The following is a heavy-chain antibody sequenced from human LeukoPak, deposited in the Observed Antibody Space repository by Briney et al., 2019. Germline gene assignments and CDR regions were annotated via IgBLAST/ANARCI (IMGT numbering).Heavy chain of an antibody. Sequence: GGSLRLSCAASGFTFSNAWMSWVRQAPGKGLEWVGRIKSKTDGGTTDYAAPVKGRFTISRDDSKNTLYLQMNSLKTEDTVVYYCTTGRVVRGVTSNWGQGTLVTVSS. V-gene: IGHV3-15*01. CDR3: TTGRVVRGVTSN. CDR2: IKSKTDGGTT. CDR1: GFTFSNAW. J-gene: IGHJ4*02. D-gene: IGHD3-10*01.